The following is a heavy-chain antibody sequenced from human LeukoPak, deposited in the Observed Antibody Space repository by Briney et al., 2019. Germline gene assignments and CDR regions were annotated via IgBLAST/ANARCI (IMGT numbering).Heavy chain of an antibody. V-gene: IGHV1-69*13. CDR2: IIPIFGTA. CDR3: AREERAVGAVRGFDY. CDR1: GGTFSSYA. J-gene: IGHJ4*02. Sequence: ASVKVSCKASGGTFSSYAISWVRHAPGQGLEWMGGIIPIFGTANYAQKFQGRVTITADESTSTAYMELSSLRSEDTAVYYCAREERAVGAVRGFDYWGQGTLVTVSS. D-gene: IGHD1-26*01.